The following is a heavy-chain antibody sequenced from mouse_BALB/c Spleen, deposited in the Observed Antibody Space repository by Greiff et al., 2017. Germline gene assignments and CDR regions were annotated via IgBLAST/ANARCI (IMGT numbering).Heavy chain of an antibody. Sequence: EVKLMESGGGLVQPGGSRKLSCAASGFTFSSFGMRWVRQAPEKGLEWVAYISSGSSTIYYADTVKGRFTISRDNPKNTLFLQMTSLRSEDTAMYYCARSSYGFAYWGQGTLVTVSA. J-gene: IGHJ3*01. V-gene: IGHV5-17*02. CDR2: ISSGSSTI. CDR1: GFTFSSFG. CDR3: ARSSYGFAY. D-gene: IGHD1-1*01.